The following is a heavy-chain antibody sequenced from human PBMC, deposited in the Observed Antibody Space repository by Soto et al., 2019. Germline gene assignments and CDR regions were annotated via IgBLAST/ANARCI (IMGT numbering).Heavy chain of an antibody. D-gene: IGHD3-22*01. V-gene: IGHV4-59*01. J-gene: IGHJ4*02. CDR2: IYYSGST. CDR1: GGSISSYY. CDR3: ARGRAKYYYDSSGYYSFHPARVSN. Sequence: SETLSLTCTVSGGSISSYYWSWIRQPPGKGLEWIGYIYYSGSTNYNPSLKSRVTISVDTSKNQFSLKLSSVTAADTAVYYCARGRAKYYYDSSGYYSFHPARVSNWGQGTLVTVSS.